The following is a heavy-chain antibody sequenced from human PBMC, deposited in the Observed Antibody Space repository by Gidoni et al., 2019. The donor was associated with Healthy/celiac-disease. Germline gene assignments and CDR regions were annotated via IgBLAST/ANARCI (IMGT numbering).Heavy chain of an antibody. V-gene: IGHV3-13*01. D-gene: IGHD6-13*01. Sequence: EVQLVESGGGLVQHGGSLRLSCAASGFTFSSYDMHWFRQATGKGLEWVSAIGTAGDTYYPGSVKGRFTISRENAKNSLYLQMNSLRAGDTAVYYCARSAEQQLGAFDIWGQGTMVTVSS. J-gene: IGHJ3*02. CDR3: ARSAEQQLGAFDI. CDR2: IGTAGDT. CDR1: GFTFSSYD.